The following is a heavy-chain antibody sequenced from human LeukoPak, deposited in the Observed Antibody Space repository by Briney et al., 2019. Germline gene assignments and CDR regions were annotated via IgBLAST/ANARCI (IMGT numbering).Heavy chain of an antibody. CDR3: ARGPYYDFWSGYPFFDY. J-gene: IGHJ4*02. CDR1: GGSISSYY. V-gene: IGHV4-59*08. Sequence: SQTLSLTCTVSGGSISSYYWSWIRQPPGKGLEWIGYIYYSGSTNYNPSLKSRVTISVDTSKNQFSLKLSSVTAADTAVYYCARGPYYDFWSGYPFFDYWGQGTLVTVSS. D-gene: IGHD3-3*01. CDR2: IYYSGST.